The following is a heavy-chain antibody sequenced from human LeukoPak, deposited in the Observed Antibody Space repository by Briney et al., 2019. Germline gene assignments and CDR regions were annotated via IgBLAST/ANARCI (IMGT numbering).Heavy chain of an antibody. J-gene: IGHJ5*02. CDR2: IYYSGST. CDR3: ARETGRDFWSGYFVDGRGPERNWFDP. CDR1: GGSISSSSYY. D-gene: IGHD3-3*01. Sequence: SETLSLTCTVSGGSISSSSYYWGWIRQPPGKGLEWIGSIYYSGSTYYNPSLKSRVTISVDTSKNQFSLKLSSVTAADTAVYYCARETGRDFWSGYFVDGRGPERNWFDPWGQGTLVTVSS. V-gene: IGHV4-39*07.